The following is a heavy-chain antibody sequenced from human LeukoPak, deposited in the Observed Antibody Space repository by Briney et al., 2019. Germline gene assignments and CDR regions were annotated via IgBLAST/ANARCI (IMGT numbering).Heavy chain of an antibody. V-gene: IGHV3-48*04. D-gene: IGHD5-18*01. Sequence: GGSLRLSCAASGFTFSGYSMNWVRQAPGKGLEWVSYISSRGSTTYYADSVKGRFTISRDNAKNSLYLQMNSLRAEDTAVYYCARHDTAMATDYGMDVWGQGTTVTVSS. CDR1: GFTFSGYS. CDR3: ARHDTAMATDYGMDV. CDR2: ISSRGSTT. J-gene: IGHJ6*02.